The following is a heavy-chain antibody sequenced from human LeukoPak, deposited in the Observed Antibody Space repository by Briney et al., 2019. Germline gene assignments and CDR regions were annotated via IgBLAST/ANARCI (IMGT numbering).Heavy chain of an antibody. CDR2: INPSGGST. CDR3: ARAADIVVVVAATLDY. D-gene: IGHD2-15*01. V-gene: IGHV1-46*01. J-gene: IGHJ4*02. CDR1: GYTFTSYY. Sequence: GASVKVSCKASGYTFTSYYMHWVRQAPGQGLEGMGMINPSGGSTSYAQKFQGRVTNTRDRSTSTVYMELSSLRSEDTAVYYCARAADIVVVVAATLDYWGQGTLVTVSS.